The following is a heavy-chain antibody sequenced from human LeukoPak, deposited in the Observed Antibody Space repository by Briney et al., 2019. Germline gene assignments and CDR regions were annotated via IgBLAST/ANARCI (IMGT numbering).Heavy chain of an antibody. Sequence: GESLKISCKGSGYSFTKNWIAWVRQMPGKGLQWMGIIYPGDSDTRYSPSFQGQVTISADKSNSTAYLQWSSLKASDTAMYYCARQDAQSDYGDYMFDYWGQGTLVTVSS. V-gene: IGHV5-51*01. CDR1: GYSFTKNW. D-gene: IGHD4-17*01. J-gene: IGHJ4*02. CDR3: ARQDAQSDYGDYMFDY. CDR2: IYPGDSDT.